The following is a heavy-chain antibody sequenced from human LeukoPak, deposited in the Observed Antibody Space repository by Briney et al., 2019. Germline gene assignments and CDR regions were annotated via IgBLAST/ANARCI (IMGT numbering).Heavy chain of an antibody. V-gene: IGHV1-18*01. Sequence: EASVKVSCKASGYTFTSYGISWVRQAPGQGLEWMGWIGTSNGNTNYAQKFQGRVTMTTDTSTSTAYMELRTLRSDDTAVYYCARVYDSSGYYFDYWGQGTLVTVSS. CDR1: GYTFTSYG. CDR3: ARVYDSSGYYFDY. J-gene: IGHJ4*02. D-gene: IGHD3-22*01. CDR2: IGTSNGNT.